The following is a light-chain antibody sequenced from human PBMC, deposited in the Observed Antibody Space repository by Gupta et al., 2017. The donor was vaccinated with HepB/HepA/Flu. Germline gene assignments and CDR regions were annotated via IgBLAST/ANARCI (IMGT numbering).Light chain of an antibody. CDR3: QVWDSSSDHNYV. J-gene: IGLJ1*01. Sequence: SYVLPQPPPVPVAPGKTARITCGGNNIGSKSVHWYQQKPGQAPVLVVYDDSERPSGIPERFSGSNSGNTATLTISRVEAGDEADYYCQVWDSSSDHNYVFGTGTKLTVL. CDR1: NIGSKS. CDR2: DDS. V-gene: IGLV3-21*03.